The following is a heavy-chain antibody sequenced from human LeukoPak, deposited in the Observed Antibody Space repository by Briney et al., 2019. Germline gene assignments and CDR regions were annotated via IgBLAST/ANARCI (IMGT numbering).Heavy chain of an antibody. CDR2: ISSSGSTM. V-gene: IGHV3-11*01. J-gene: IGHJ4*02. Sequence: LSLTCAVYGGSFSGYYWSWIRQAPGKGLEWVSYISSSGSTMYYTDSVKGRFTISRDNAKDSLYLQMNSLRAEDTAVYYCARDPGSGYEEHFDYWGQGTLVTVPS. CDR3: ARDPGSGYEEHFDY. CDR1: GGSFSGYY. D-gene: IGHD5-12*01.